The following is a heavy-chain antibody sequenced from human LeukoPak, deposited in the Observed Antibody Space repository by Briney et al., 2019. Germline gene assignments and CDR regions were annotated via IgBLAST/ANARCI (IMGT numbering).Heavy chain of an antibody. CDR2: ISYDGTSK. CDR3: ARDAQDYFDSSGSFDY. CDR1: GFTFSAYA. D-gene: IGHD3-22*01. V-gene: IGHV3-30*04. Sequence: PGRSLRLSCAASGFTFSAYAIHWVRQAPGKGLEWGAVISYDGTSKYYADSVKGRFTISRDNSENTLSLQLNSLRAEDTAVYYCARDAQDYFDSSGSFDYWGQGTLVTVSS. J-gene: IGHJ4*02.